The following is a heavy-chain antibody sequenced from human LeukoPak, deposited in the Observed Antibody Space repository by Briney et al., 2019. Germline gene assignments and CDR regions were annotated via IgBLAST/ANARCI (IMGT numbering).Heavy chain of an antibody. D-gene: IGHD3-22*01. CDR2: IYYTGST. J-gene: IGHJ4*02. Sequence: SETLSLTCTVSGGSVTGYHWSWIRQPPGKGLEWIGYIYYTGSTKYNLSLKSRVTISVDTSKNQFSLKLSSVTAADTAIYYCARVLNSGYSDYWGQGTLVTVSP. CDR1: GGSVTGYH. V-gene: IGHV4-59*02. CDR3: ARVLNSGYSDY.